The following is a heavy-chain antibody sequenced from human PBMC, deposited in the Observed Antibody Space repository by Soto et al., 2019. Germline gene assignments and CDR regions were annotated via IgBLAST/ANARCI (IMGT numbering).Heavy chain of an antibody. CDR1: GGSISSSFYY. CDR3: ARHRQRYRTDAFDI. Sequence: SETLSLTCTVSGGSISSSFYYWGWIRQPPGKGLEWIGSIYYSGSTYYNPSLKSRVTVSVDTSKNQFPLKLSSVTAADTAVYYCARHRQRYRTDAFDIWGQGTMVTVSS. CDR2: IYYSGST. D-gene: IGHD3-16*02. V-gene: IGHV4-39*01. J-gene: IGHJ3*02.